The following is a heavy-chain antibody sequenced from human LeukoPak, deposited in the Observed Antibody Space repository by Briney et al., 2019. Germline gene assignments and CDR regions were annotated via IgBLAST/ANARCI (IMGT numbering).Heavy chain of an antibody. V-gene: IGHV3-15*01. J-gene: IGHJ1*01. CDR1: GFTFSNAW. Sequence: GGSLRLSCAASGFTFSNAWMSWVRQAPGKGLEWVGRIKSKTDGGTTDYAAPVKGRFTISRDDSKNTLYLQMNSLKTEDTAVYYCAKGLVVVITTAEYFQHWGQGTLVTVSS. CDR3: AKGLVVVITTAEYFQH. CDR2: IKSKTDGGTT. D-gene: IGHD3-22*01.